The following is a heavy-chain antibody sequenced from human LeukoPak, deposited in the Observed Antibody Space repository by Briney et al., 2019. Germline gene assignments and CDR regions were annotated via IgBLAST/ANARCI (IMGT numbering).Heavy chain of an antibody. CDR3: ARERRYSSSYPPGDAFDI. CDR2: IDYSGGST. Sequence: HAGGSLRLSCTASGFTLSSYEMSWIRQAPGKGLEWVSSIDYSGGSTHYADSVMGRFTISRDNSKNTLYLQMNSLRAEDTAVYYCARERRYSSSYPPGDAFDIWGQGTMVTVSS. D-gene: IGHD6-13*01. V-gene: IGHV3-23*01. CDR1: GFTLSSYE. J-gene: IGHJ3*02.